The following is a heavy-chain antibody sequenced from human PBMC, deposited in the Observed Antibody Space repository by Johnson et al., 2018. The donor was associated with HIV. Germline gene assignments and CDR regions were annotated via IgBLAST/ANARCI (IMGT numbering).Heavy chain of an antibody. Sequence: EVQLVESGGGLVKPGGSLRLSCAASGFTFSNAWMSWVRQAPGKGLEWVGRIKSKTDGGTTDYAAPVKGRFTISRDDSKNTLYLQMNSLRAEDTAVYYCAMAIVGYSSSWTYNDAFDIWGQGTMVTVSS. CDR1: GFTFSNAW. J-gene: IGHJ3*02. D-gene: IGHD6-13*01. CDR3: AMAIVGYSSSWTYNDAFDI. V-gene: IGHV3-15*01. CDR2: IKSKTDGGTT.